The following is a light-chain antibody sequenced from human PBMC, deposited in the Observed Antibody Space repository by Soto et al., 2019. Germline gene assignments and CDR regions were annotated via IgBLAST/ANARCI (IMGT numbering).Light chain of an antibody. Sequence: DIQMTQSPSTLSSSVGDRVTITCRASQSISNWLAWYQQKPGKAPKLLIYKASSLESGVPSRFSGSGSGTEFTLTISSLQSEDFAVYYCQQYNKLWTFCQGTKVDIK. CDR3: QQYNKLWT. CDR1: QSISNW. J-gene: IGKJ1*01. V-gene: IGKV1-5*03. CDR2: KAS.